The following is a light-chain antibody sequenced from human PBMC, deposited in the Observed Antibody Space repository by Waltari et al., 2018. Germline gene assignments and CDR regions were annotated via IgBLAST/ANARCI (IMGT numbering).Light chain of an antibody. J-gene: IGKJ4*01. CDR1: QSVTSIS. V-gene: IGKV3-20*01. CDR3: QQYDGEVVT. CDR2: GTS. Sequence: EIVLTQSQGPLSLSPGERATLPCRASQSVTSISLTWYQQKLGQAPRLLIYGTSSRATAIPDRFSGSGSGTDFTLTISRLEPEDFAVYYCQQYDGEVVTFGGGTKVEI.